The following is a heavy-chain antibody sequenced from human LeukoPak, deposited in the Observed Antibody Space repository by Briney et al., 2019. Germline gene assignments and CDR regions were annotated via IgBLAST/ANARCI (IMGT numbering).Heavy chain of an antibody. CDR3: AREDYYDSSGYYSGRAFDI. Sequence: SETLSLTCTVSGGSVSSGSYYWSWIRQPPGKGLEWIGYIYYSGSTNYNPSLKSRVTISVDTSKNQFSLKLSSVTAADTAVYYCAREDYYDSSGYYSGRAFDIWGQGTMVTVSS. CDR2: IYYSGST. J-gene: IGHJ3*02. D-gene: IGHD3-22*01. V-gene: IGHV4-61*01. CDR1: GGSVSSGSYY.